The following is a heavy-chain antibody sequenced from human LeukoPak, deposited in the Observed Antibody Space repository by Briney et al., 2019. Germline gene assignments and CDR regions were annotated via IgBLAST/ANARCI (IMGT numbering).Heavy chain of an antibody. Sequence: PGGSLRLSCATSGFTLSNYWMSWVRQAPGKGLEWVSVIYSGGSTYYADSVKGRFTISRDNSKNTPYLQMNSLRAEDTAVYYCASRGGQDWGQGTLVTVSS. D-gene: IGHD3-10*01. J-gene: IGHJ4*02. V-gene: IGHV3-66*01. CDR2: IYSGGST. CDR3: ASRGGQD. CDR1: GFTLSNYW.